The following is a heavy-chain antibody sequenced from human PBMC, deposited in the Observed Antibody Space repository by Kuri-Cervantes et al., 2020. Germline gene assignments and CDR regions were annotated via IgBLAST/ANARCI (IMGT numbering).Heavy chain of an antibody. V-gene: IGHV3-23*01. CDR3: ANRRDAFDI. CDR2: ISGSGGST. J-gene: IGHJ3*02. CDR1: GFTFSSYA. Sequence: GESLKISCAASGFTFSSYAMSWVRQAPGKGLEWVSAISGSGGSTYYADSVKGRFTISRDNSKNTLHLQMNSLRAEDTAVYYCANRRDAFDIWGQGTMVTVSS.